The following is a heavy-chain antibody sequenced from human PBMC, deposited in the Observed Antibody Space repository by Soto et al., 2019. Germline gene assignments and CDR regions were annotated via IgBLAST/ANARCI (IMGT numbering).Heavy chain of an antibody. V-gene: IGHV3-66*01. CDR1: GFTVSSNY. D-gene: IGHD2-15*01. CDR2: IYSGGST. J-gene: IGHJ4*02. Sequence: GGSLRLSCAASGFTVSSNYMSWVRQAPGKGLEWVSVIYSGGSTYYADSVKGRFTISRDNSKNTLYLQMNSLRAEDTAVYYCAREGGRPRYYFDYWGQGTLVTVSS. CDR3: AREGGRPRYYFDY.